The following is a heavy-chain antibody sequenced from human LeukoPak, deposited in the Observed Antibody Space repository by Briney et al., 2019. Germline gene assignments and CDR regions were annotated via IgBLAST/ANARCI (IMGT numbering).Heavy chain of an antibody. CDR1: GYSLTNYY. CDR2: INPNSGGT. CDR3: ARERYYGSGSYYMGPGAFDI. J-gene: IGHJ3*02. D-gene: IGHD3-10*01. Sequence: GASVKVSCKAFGYSLTNYYMHWVRQAPGQGLEWMGWINPNSGGTNYAQKFQGRVTMTRDTSISTAYMELSRLRSDDTAVYYCARERYYGSGSYYMGPGAFDIWGQGTMVTVSS. V-gene: IGHV1-2*02.